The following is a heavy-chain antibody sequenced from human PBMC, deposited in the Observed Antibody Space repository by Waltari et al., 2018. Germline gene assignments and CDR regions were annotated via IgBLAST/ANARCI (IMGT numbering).Heavy chain of an antibody. CDR2: ISYDGSNK. D-gene: IGHD3-16*01. CDR3: AKTQILDLGERSFDY. CDR1: GFTFSSYA. V-gene: IGHV3-30-3*02. J-gene: IGHJ4*02. Sequence: QVQLVESGGGVVQPGRSLRLSCAASGFTFSSYAMHWVRQAPGKGLEWVAVISYDGSNKYYADSVKGRFTISRDNSKNTLYLQMNSLRAEDTAVYYCAKTQILDLGERSFDYWGQGTLVTVSS.